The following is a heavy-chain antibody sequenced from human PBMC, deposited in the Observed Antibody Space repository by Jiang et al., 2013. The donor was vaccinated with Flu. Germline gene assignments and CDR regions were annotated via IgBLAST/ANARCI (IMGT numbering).Heavy chain of an antibody. CDR3: TKLTDYFDSSGNFHH. D-gene: IGHD3-22*01. CDR1: SSYA. CDR2: IVPSVGTT. Sequence: SSYAFSWVRQAPGQGLEWMGGIVPSVGTTQYAQKFQDRVTITADESTNTAYMGLSSLRSDDTAVYYCTKLTDYFDSSGNFHHWGQGTLVTVSS. J-gene: IGHJ4*02. V-gene: IGHV1-69*01.